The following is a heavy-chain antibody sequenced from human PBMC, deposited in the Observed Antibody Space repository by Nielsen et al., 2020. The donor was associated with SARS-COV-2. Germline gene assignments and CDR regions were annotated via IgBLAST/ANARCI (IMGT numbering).Heavy chain of an antibody. D-gene: IGHD4-23*01. CDR1: GFTFSNYA. CDR2: ISSGGSRT. J-gene: IGHJ4*02. V-gene: IGHV3-23*01. CDR3: AKDRGPTVVTYDFDY. Sequence: GGSLRLSCAASGFTFSNYAMTWVRQAPGKGLEWVSTISSGGSRTYYADSVKGRFTISRDNSKNTLYLQMNSLRAEDTAVYFCAKDRGPTVVTYDFDYWGQGTLVTVSS.